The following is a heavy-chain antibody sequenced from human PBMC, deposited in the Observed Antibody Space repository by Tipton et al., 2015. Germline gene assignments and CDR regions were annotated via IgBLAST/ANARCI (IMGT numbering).Heavy chain of an antibody. CDR1: GASVSTDPYF. Sequence: TLSLTCNVSGASVSTDPYFWTWVRQPPGKGLEWVGYIFSSGSTNYNPSLKNRVTISLDTSKNQFSLKLISVTAADTAVYYCARGAVRDGDSRKSTFDYWGQGTLVTVSS. J-gene: IGHJ4*02. CDR3: ARGAVRDGDSRKSTFDY. V-gene: IGHV4-61*01. D-gene: IGHD2-21*01. CDR2: IFSSGST.